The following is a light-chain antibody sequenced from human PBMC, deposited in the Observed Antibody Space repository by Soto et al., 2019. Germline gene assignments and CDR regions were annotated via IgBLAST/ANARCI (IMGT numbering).Light chain of an antibody. J-gene: IGLJ1*01. Sequence: QSVVTQPPSASGTPGQRGTISRSGRTSNIGSNTVTWYQQFPGAAPRLLIHSNDQRPSGVPDRFSGSKSGTSASLALSGLQSEDEADYYCASWDDSLSSHVFGGGTKVTVL. CDR3: ASWDDSLSSHV. V-gene: IGLV1-44*01. CDR1: TSNIGSNT. CDR2: SND.